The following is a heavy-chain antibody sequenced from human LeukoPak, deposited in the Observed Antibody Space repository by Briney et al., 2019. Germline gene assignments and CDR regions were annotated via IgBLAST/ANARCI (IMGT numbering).Heavy chain of an antibody. Sequence: SETLSLTCTVSGGSISSGSYYWSWIRQPAGKGLEWIGRIYTSGSTNYNPSLKSRVTISVDTSKNQFSLKLSSVTAADTAVYYCARAPGYYYYYMDVWGKGTTVTVSS. CDR1: GGSISSGSYY. CDR3: ARAPGYYYYYMDV. CDR2: IYTSGST. V-gene: IGHV4-61*02. J-gene: IGHJ6*03. D-gene: IGHD1-14*01.